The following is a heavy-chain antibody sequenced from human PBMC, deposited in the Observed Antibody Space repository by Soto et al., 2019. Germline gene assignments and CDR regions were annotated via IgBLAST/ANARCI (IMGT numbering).Heavy chain of an antibody. CDR3: ARSPPYSSSLYYSSGMDV. V-gene: IGHV1-3*01. J-gene: IGHJ6*01. Sequence: VSVKVWGKAPGYAFTSYSMDWVLQAPGQRFEWMGCINAGNGNTKYSQKFQGRVTITRDTSASTVYMELSSLRSEDTAVYYCARSPPYSSSLYYSSGMDVWGQGTTVAVSS. CDR2: INAGNGNT. CDR1: GYAFTSYS. D-gene: IGHD6-13*01.